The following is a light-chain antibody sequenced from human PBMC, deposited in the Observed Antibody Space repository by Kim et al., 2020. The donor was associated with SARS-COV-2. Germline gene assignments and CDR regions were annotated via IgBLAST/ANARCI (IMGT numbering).Light chain of an antibody. Sequence: SPGERATLSCRASQSVSSNLAWYKQKPGQAPRHRIYGASTRATGIPARFSGSGSGTEFTLTISSLQSEDFAVYYCQQYNNWPPLTFGGGTKVEIK. CDR3: QQYNNWPPLT. V-gene: IGKV3-15*01. CDR2: GAS. J-gene: IGKJ4*01. CDR1: QSVSSN.